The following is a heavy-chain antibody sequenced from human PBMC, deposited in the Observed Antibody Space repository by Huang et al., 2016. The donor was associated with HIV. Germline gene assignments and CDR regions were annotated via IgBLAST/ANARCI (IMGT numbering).Heavy chain of an antibody. V-gene: IGHV4-61*01. CDR3: ARGRPYNCFDY. CDR2: VDYYENT. CDR1: GGSLSSGPYY. Sequence: QVQLQESGPGLVKPSETLSLTCTVSGGSLSSGPYYWSWIRQPPGKGLEWIGHVDYYENTNYNPPLKSRVTISLDMAKNQFSLKLSSVTAADTAVYFCARGRPYNCFDYWGQGALVTVSS. J-gene: IGHJ4*02. D-gene: IGHD1-1*01.